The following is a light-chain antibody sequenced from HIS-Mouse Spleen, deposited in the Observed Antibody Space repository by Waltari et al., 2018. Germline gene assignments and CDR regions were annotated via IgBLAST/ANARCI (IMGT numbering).Light chain of an antibody. V-gene: IGKV2-28*01. CDR2: LGY. Sequence: DIVMTQSPLSLPVTPGEPASISCRSSQSLLHSNGYKYLDWYLQKPGQSPQLLIYLGYNRASGVPDRFRGSGSGTDFTLKISRVEAEDVGVYYCMQALQTPPTFGQGTKVEIK. J-gene: IGKJ1*01. CDR1: QSLLHSNGYKY. CDR3: MQALQTPPT.